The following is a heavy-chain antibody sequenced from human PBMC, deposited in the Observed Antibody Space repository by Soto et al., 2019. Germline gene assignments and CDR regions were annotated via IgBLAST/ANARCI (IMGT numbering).Heavy chain of an antibody. Sequence: EVQLVESGGGLVQPGGSLRLCCAASGFTFSSYSMNWVRQAPGKGLEWVSYISSSSSTIYYADSVKGRFTISRDNAKNSLYLQMNSLRAEDTAVYYCASHRRGDYGVTGYWGQGTLVTVSS. V-gene: IGHV3-48*01. D-gene: IGHD4-17*01. CDR1: GFTFSSYS. CDR2: ISSSSSTI. J-gene: IGHJ4*02. CDR3: ASHRRGDYGVTGY.